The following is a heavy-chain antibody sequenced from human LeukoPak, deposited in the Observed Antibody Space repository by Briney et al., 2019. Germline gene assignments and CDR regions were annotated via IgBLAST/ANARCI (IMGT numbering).Heavy chain of an antibody. CDR1: GYSISSGYY. Sequence: SGTLSLTCTVSGYSISSGYYWGWIRQPPGKGLEWIGSIYHSGSTYYNPSLKSRVTISVDTSKNQFSLKLSSVTAADTAVYYCARVQLERRGKIDYWGQGTLVTVSS. D-gene: IGHD1-1*01. CDR3: ARVQLERRGKIDY. J-gene: IGHJ4*02. V-gene: IGHV4-38-2*02. CDR2: IYHSGST.